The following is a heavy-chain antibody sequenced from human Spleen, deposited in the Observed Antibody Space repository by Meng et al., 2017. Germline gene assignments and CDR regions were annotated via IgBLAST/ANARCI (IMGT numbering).Heavy chain of an antibody. J-gene: IGHJ5*02. Sequence: QVQLQESGPGLVKPSETLSLTCTVPGGPLRSTSNYWDWVRQTPGQRLEWIGSIDYRGATYYNPSLKSRVTMSVETSKNQFSLRLSSVTAADTAVYYCVRSSGWVRTGFDPWGQRTLVAVSS. CDR1: GGPLRSTSNY. V-gene: IGHV4-39*01. CDR2: IDYRGAT. D-gene: IGHD6-19*01. CDR3: VRSSGWVRTGFDP.